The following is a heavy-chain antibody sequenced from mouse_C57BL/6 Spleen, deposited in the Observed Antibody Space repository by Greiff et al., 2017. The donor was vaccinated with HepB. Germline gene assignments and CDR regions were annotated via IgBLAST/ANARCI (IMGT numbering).Heavy chain of an antibody. CDR3: ASLDSSGYGAY. V-gene: IGHV1-69*01. CDR2: IDPSDSYT. J-gene: IGHJ3*01. Sequence: QVQLQQPGAELVMPGASVKLSCKASGYTFTSYWMHWVKQRPGQGLEWIGEIDPSDSYTNYNQKFKGKSTSTVDKSSSTAYMQLSSLTSEDSAVYYCASLDSSGYGAYWGQGTLVTVSA. D-gene: IGHD3-2*02. CDR1: GYTFTSYW.